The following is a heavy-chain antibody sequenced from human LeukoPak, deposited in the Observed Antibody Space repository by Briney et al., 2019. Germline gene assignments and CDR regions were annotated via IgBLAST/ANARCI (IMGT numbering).Heavy chain of an antibody. CDR3: ASLWVDKDY. D-gene: IGHD5-12*01. CDR2: IWYDGSNK. J-gene: IGHJ4*02. CDR1: GFTFSSYA. V-gene: IGHV3-33*08. Sequence: GGSLRLSCAASGFTFSSYAMNWVRLAPGKGLEWVAVIWYDGSNKYYADSVKGRFTISRDNSKNTLYLQMNSLRAEDTAVYYCASLWVDKDYWGQGTLVTVSS.